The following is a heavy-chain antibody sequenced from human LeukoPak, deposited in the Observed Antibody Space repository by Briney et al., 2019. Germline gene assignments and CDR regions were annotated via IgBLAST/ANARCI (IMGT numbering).Heavy chain of an antibody. D-gene: IGHD1-26*01. V-gene: IGHV3-48*03. Sequence: GGSLRLSCAASGLTFSYCEMSWVRRAPGKGLEWISYITSSGTSMNYADSVKGRFTISRDNTKNSLYLQMNSLRAEDTAVYYCARAPRSGNHFDYWGQGTLVTVSS. CDR1: GLTFSYCE. CDR2: ITSSGTSM. CDR3: ARAPRSGNHFDY. J-gene: IGHJ4*02.